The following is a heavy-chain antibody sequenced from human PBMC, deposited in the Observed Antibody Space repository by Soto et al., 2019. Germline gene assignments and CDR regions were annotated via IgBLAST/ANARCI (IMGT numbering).Heavy chain of an antibody. D-gene: IGHD2-21*02. CDR3: ARSIVVVTALDY. Sequence: GGSLILSCAASEFTIGDYGMSWVRKAPGKGLEWVANIKQDGSEQNYVGSVKGRFTISRDNAKNSLYLQMNSLRAEDTAVYYCARSIVVVTALDYWGQGTLVTVSS. CDR1: EFTIGDYG. V-gene: IGHV3-7*04. CDR2: IKQDGSEQ. J-gene: IGHJ4*02.